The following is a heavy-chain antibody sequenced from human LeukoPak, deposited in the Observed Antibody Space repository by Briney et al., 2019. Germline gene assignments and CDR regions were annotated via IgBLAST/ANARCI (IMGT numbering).Heavy chain of an antibody. CDR2: IIPIFGTA. V-gene: IGHV1-69*05. J-gene: IGHJ5*02. Sequence: ASVKVSCKASGGTFSSYAISWVRQAPGQGIEWMGGIIPIFGTANYAQKFQGRVTITTDESTSTAYMELSSLRSEDTAVYYCASHDYSNYGWFDPWGQGTLVTVSS. D-gene: IGHD4-11*01. CDR1: GGTFSSYA. CDR3: ASHDYSNYGWFDP.